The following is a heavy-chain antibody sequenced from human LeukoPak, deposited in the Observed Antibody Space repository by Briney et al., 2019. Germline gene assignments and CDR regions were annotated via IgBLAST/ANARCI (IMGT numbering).Heavy chain of an antibody. CDR2: ISSSSSYI. Sequence: GGSLRLSCAASGFTFSSYSMNWVRQAPGKGLEWVSSISSSSSYIYYADSVKGRLTISRDNAKNSLYLQMNSLRAEDTAVYYCAKLLAAGYYFDYWGQGTLVTVSS. D-gene: IGHD6-13*01. CDR1: GFTFSSYS. CDR3: AKLLAAGYYFDY. J-gene: IGHJ4*02. V-gene: IGHV3-21*01.